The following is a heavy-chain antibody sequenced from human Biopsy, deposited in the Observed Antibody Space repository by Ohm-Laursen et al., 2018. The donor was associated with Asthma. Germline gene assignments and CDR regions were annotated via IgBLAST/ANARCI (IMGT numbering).Heavy chain of an antibody. CDR1: GGTFNTYV. V-gene: IGHV1-69*13. CDR3: AKGEWELLEANFDY. D-gene: IGHD1-26*01. CDR2: INSVFGTT. Sequence: VKISCKSLGGTFNTYVIGWVRQAPGQGLEWMGGINSVFGTTTYPQKFQDRVTITADDSTSTVYMELSSLRAEDTALYYCAKGEWELLEANFDYWGQGTLVTVSS. J-gene: IGHJ4*02.